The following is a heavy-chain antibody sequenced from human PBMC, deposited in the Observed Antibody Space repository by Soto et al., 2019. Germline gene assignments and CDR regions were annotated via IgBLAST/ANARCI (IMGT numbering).Heavy chain of an antibody. CDR2: IKQDGSEK. CDR1: GFAFGDYA. Sequence: GGSLRLSCTASGFAFGDYAMSWFRQAPGRGLEWVANIKQDGSEKYYVDSVKGRFAISRDNAKDSLFLQMNNLRAEDTAVYYCVRDWSTFWGMDVWGQGTTVTVSS. J-gene: IGHJ6*02. CDR3: VRDWSTFWGMDV. V-gene: IGHV3-7*01.